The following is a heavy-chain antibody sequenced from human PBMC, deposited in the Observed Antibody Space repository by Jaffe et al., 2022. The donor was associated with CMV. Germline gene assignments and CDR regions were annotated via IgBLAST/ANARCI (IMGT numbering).Heavy chain of an antibody. J-gene: IGHJ4*02. CDR3: ARAGWFGDLLYGFY. CDR2: INTYNGNT. D-gene: IGHD3-10*01. Sequence: QVQLVQSGAEVRKPGASVKVSCKASGYSFSSYSIIWVRQAPGQGLEWMGWINTYNGNTNYAQKFQGRVTMTTHTSSSTAYMELRSLRSDDTAVYYCARAGWFGDLLYGFYWGQGTLVTVSS. CDR1: GYSFSSYS. V-gene: IGHV1-18*04.